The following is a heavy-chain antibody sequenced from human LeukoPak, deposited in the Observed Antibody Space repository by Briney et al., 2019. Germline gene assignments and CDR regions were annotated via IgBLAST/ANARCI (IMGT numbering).Heavy chain of an antibody. J-gene: IGHJ5*02. CDR1: GGSISSYY. Sequence: PSETLSLTCTVSGGSISSYYWSWIRQPPGKGLEWIGYIYYSGSTNYNPSFKSRVTISVDTSKNQFSLKLSSVTAADTAVYYCARIRFLEWFGWFDPWGQGTLVTVSS. D-gene: IGHD3-3*01. V-gene: IGHV4-59*01. CDR2: IYYSGST. CDR3: ARIRFLEWFGWFDP.